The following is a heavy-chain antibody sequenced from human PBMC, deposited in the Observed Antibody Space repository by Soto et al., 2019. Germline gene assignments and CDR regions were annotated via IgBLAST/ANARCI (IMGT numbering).Heavy chain of an antibody. D-gene: IGHD3-22*01. V-gene: IGHV3-30*02. CDR3: AKSDFYYDSSGRYLDAFVS. Sequence: GGSLRLSCAASGLTFSRYGMHWVRQAPGKGLEWVAFISHDGSKKYYADSVKGRFTITRDNSKNTLSLQVTSLRAEDTAVYYFAKSDFYYDSSGRYLDAFVSWGQGTMVTVSS. CDR2: ISHDGSKK. CDR1: GLTFSRYG. J-gene: IGHJ3*01.